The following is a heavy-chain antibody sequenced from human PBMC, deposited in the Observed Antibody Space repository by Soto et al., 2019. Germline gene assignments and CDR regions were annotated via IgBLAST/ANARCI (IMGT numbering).Heavy chain of an antibody. CDR1: GYSFTSYW. CDR2: IYPGDSDT. D-gene: IGHD6-6*01. CDR3: ASSPYSSLSYYYGMDV. Sequence: GESLKISCKGSGYSFTSYWIGWVRQMPGKGLEWMGIIYPGDSDTRYGPSFQGQVTISADKSISTAYLQWSSLKASDTAMYYCASSPYSSLSYYYGMDVWGQGTTVTVSS. J-gene: IGHJ6*02. V-gene: IGHV5-51*01.